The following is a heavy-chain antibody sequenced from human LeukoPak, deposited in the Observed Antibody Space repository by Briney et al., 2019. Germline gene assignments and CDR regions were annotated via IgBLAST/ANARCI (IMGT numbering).Heavy chain of an antibody. CDR1: GYTFTSYD. D-gene: IGHD4-11*01. CDR2: MNPNSGNT. V-gene: IGHV1-8*01. J-gene: IGHJ4*02. CDR3: ARGLVSVTTLTSYYFDY. Sequence: ASVKVSCKASGYTFTSYDINWVRQATGQGLEWMGWMNPNSGNTGYAQKFQGRVAMTRNTSISTAYMELSSLRSEDTAVYYCARGLVSVTTLTSYYFDYWGQGNLVTVSS.